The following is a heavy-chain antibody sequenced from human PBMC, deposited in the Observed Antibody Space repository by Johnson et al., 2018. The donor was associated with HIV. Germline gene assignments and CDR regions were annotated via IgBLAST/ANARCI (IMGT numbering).Heavy chain of an antibody. J-gene: IGHJ3*01. D-gene: IGHD5-12*01. CDR3: ASGDDDGV. V-gene: IGHV3-30*04. Sequence: QVQLVESGGGVVQPGRSLRLSCAASGFTFSNYPMNWVRQAPGKGLEWVAVISFDGSNKYYADSVKGRFTISRDNSKNTLYLQMNSLRAEDTALYYCASGDDDGVWGQGTMVTVSS. CDR1: GFTFSNYP. CDR2: ISFDGSNK.